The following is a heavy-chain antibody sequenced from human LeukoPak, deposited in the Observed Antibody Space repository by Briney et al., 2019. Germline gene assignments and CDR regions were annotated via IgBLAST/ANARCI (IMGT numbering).Heavy chain of an antibody. CDR3: AKAGGSGYDLYYFDY. CDR1: GFTFSSYA. D-gene: IGHD5-12*01. J-gene: IGHJ4*02. V-gene: IGHV3-23*01. CDR2: ISGSGGST. Sequence: GGSLRLSCAASGFTFSSYAMSWVRQAAGKGLEWVSAISGSGGSTYYADSVKARFTISRDNSKNTLYLQMNSLRAEDTAVYYCAKAGGSGYDLYYFDYWGQGTLVTVSS.